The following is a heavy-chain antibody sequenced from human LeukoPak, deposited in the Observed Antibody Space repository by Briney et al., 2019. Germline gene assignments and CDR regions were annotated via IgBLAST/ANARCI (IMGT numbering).Heavy chain of an antibody. J-gene: IGHJ6*02. D-gene: IGHD2-15*01. V-gene: IGHV3-23*01. CDR1: GFTFSSYA. CDR3: AKGVCCSGGTCYSGHGMGV. Sequence: GGSLRLSCAASGFTFSSYAMSWVRQAPGKGLEWVSALSGSGANTYYADSVKGRFTISRDNSKNTLYLQVNSLRAEDTAVYYCAKGVCCSGGTCYSGHGMGVWGQGTTVTVSS. CDR2: LSGSGANT.